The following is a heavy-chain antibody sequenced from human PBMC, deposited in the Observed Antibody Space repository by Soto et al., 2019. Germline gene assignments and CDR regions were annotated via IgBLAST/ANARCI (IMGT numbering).Heavy chain of an antibody. CDR2: INHSGST. CDR1: GGSFSGYY. CDR3: ASSWGRNFYYGSGRHYYYDMDV. D-gene: IGHD3-10*01. V-gene: IGHV4-34*01. Sequence: LSLTCAVYGGSFSGYYWSWIRQPPGKGLEWIGEINHSGSTNYNPSLKSRVTISVDTSKNQFSLKLSSVTAADTAVYYCASSWGRNFYYGSGRHYYYDMDVWGQGTTVTVSS. J-gene: IGHJ6*02.